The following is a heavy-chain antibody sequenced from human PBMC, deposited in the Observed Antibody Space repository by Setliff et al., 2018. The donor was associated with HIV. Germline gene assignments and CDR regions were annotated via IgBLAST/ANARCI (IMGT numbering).Heavy chain of an antibody. CDR3: TTPLYYYDTSTTWDH. V-gene: IGHV3-73*01. D-gene: IGHD3-22*01. CDR2: ILNRNNKYET. J-gene: IGHJ4*02. Sequence: LRLSCAASGFTYSDPAIHWVRQASGKGLEWVGRILNRNNKYETAYAVSMRGRFTISRDDSKNMAYLQMDSLTAEDTAVYYCTTPLYYYDTSTTWDHWGQGTLVTVSS. CDR1: GFTYSDPA.